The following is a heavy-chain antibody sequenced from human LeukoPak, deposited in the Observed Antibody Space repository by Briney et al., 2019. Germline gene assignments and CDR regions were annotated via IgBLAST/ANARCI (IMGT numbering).Heavy chain of an antibody. CDR1: GFTFSSYS. Sequence: QPGGSLRLSCAASGFTFSSYSMNWVRQAPGKGLEWVSYISSSISTKYYADSVKGRFTISRDNAKNSLYLQMNSLRDEDTAVYYCARDQYSGHWFYAFDIWGRGTMVTVSS. J-gene: IGHJ3*02. V-gene: IGHV3-48*02. D-gene: IGHD6-19*01. CDR2: ISSSISTK. CDR3: ARDQYSGHWFYAFDI.